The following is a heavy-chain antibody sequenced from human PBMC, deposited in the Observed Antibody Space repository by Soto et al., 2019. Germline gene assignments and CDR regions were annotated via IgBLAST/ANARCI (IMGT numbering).Heavy chain of an antibody. CDR2: IKSKTDGGTT. J-gene: IGHJ4*02. CDR3: TTGVYYDFWSGYPPYFDY. CDR1: GFTFSNAW. Sequence: PGGSLRLSCAASGFTFSNAWMSWVRQAPGKGLGWVGRIKSKTDGGTTDYAAPVKGRFTISRDDSKNTLYLQMNSLKTEDTAVYYCTTGVYYDFWSGYPPYFDYWGQGTLVTVS. V-gene: IGHV3-15*01. D-gene: IGHD3-3*01.